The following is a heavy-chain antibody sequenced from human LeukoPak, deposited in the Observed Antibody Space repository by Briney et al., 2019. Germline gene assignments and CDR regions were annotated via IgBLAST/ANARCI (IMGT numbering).Heavy chain of an antibody. CDR1: GFTFSSYA. J-gene: IGHJ4*02. D-gene: IGHD3-10*01. V-gene: IGHV3-23*01. Sequence: PGGSLRLSCAASGFTFSSYAMSWVRQAPGKGLEWVSAISGSGGSTYYADSVKGRFTISRDNSKNTLYLQMNSLRAEDTAVYYCASAMVRGVGSDYWGQGTLVTVSS. CDR2: ISGSGGST. CDR3: ASAMVRGVGSDY.